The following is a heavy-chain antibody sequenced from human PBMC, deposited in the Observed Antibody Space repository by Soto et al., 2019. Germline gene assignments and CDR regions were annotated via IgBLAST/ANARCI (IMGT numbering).Heavy chain of an antibody. CDR1: GYTFTSYA. J-gene: IGHJ6*03. V-gene: IGHV1-3*01. Sequence: QVQLVQSGAEVKKPGASVKVSCKASGYTFTSYAMHWVRQALGQRLEWMGWINAGNGNTKYSQKFQGRVTITRDTSASTAYMELSSLRSEDTAVYYCAREIVVVVAATFSYYYYMDVWGKGTTVTVSS. CDR2: INAGNGNT. CDR3: AREIVVVVAATFSYYYYMDV. D-gene: IGHD2-15*01.